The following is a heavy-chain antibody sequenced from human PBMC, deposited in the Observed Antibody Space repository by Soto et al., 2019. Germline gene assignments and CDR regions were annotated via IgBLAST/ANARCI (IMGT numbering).Heavy chain of an antibody. CDR1: GFTFSSYG. D-gene: IGHD4-17*01. CDR3: AKDHLETTVTTPSY. J-gene: IGHJ4*02. V-gene: IGHV3-30*18. Sequence: PGGSLRLSCAASGFTFSSYGMHWVRQAPGKGLEWVAVISYDGNNKYYADSVKGRFTISRDNFKNTLYLQMDSLRAEDTAMYYCAKDHLETTVTTPSYWGQGNLVTVSS. CDR2: ISYDGNNK.